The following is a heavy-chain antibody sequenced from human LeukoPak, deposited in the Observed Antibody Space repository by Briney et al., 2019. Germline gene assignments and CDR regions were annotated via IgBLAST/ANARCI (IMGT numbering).Heavy chain of an antibody. CDR1: GFTFSNYA. CDR3: ATDSPHPSNEPTNFDY. D-gene: IGHD4-11*01. J-gene: IGHJ4*02. Sequence: GGSLRPSCAASGFTFSNYAMSWVRHPPGKGLEWVSAISGSGHNTYHADSVKGRFTISRDNSKNTMYLQMNSLRAEDTAVYFCATDSPHPSNEPTNFDYWGQGTLVTVSS. V-gene: IGHV3-23*01. CDR2: ISGSGHNT.